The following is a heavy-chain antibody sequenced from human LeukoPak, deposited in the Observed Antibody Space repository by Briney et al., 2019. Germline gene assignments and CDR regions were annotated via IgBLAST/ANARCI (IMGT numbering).Heavy chain of an antibody. CDR1: GGSFSGYY. J-gene: IGHJ4*02. CDR3: ARGRRDYCSGGSCYYFDY. Sequence: PSETLSLTCAVYGGSFSGYYWSWIRQPPGKGLEWIGEINHSGSTNYNPSLKSRVTISVDTSKNQFSLKLSSVTAADTAVYYCARGRRDYCSGGSCYYFDYWGQGALVTVSS. CDR2: INHSGST. V-gene: IGHV4-34*01. D-gene: IGHD2-15*01.